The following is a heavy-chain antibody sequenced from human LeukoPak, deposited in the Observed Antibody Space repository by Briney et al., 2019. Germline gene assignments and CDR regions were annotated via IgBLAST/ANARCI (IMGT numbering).Heavy chain of an antibody. J-gene: IGHJ4*02. Sequence: SETLSLTCTVSGGSISSYYWSWIRQPPGKGLEWIGYIYYSGSTNYNPSLKSRVTISVDTSKNQFSLKLSSVTAADTAVYYCARAGKRRFFDYWGQGTLVTAS. CDR1: GGSISSYY. CDR2: IYYSGST. D-gene: IGHD1-1*01. CDR3: ARAGKRRFFDY. V-gene: IGHV4-59*01.